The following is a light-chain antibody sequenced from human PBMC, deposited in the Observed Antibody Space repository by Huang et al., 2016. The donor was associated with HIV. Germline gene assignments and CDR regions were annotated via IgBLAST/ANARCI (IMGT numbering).Light chain of an antibody. J-gene: IGKJ5*01. Sequence: AIQMTQSPSSLSASIGDTVTITCRASQGIRVDLGWFQQKPGKVPKLLIYAASTLQSGVPSRFSGSASGTDFFTLTINNLQPEDYATYFCLQDYNYPITFGQGTRLDI. CDR3: LQDYNYPIT. CDR2: AAS. V-gene: IGKV1-6*02. CDR1: QGIRVD.